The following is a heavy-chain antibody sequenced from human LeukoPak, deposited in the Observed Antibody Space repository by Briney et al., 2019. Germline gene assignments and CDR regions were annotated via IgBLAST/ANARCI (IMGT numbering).Heavy chain of an antibody. J-gene: IGHJ4*02. D-gene: IGHD3-16*01. CDR2: IRHDGSIK. CDR3: AKDSLADIDY. V-gene: IGHV3-30*02. CDR1: GFIFSTYG. Sequence: GGSLRLSCAASGFIFSTYGMYWVRQAPGKGLEWVAFIRHDGSIKNYADSVKGPSTISRDNSKNTLYLQMNSLRGEDTAVYYCAKDSLADIDYWGQGTLVTVSS.